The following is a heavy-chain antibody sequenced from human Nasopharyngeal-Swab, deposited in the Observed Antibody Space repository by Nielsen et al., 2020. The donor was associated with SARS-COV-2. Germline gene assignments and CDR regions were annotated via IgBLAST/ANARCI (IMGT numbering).Heavy chain of an antibody. J-gene: IGHJ6*03. D-gene: IGHD5-12*01. CDR3: ARGVVATKDYYYYYYMDV. Sequence: GRSLRLSCAASGFTFSSYDMHWVRQATGKGLEWVSAIGTAGDTYYPGSVKGRFTISRENAKNSLYLQMNSLRAGDTAVYYCARGVVATKDYYYYYYMDVWGKGTTVTVSS. V-gene: IGHV3-13*01. CDR1: GFTFSSYD. CDR2: IGTAGDT.